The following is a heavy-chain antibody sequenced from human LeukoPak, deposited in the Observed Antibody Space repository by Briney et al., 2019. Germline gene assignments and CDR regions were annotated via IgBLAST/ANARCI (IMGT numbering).Heavy chain of an antibody. V-gene: IGHV4-39*01. CDR1: GVSSSGSSYY. Sequence: PSENLSRNCSGSGVSSSGSSYYWGWIRQPPGKGLELIGNIYYRGSTYYNPSLKSRVIISIDTAKNQVSLKVNSVTATDAAVYYCAKTVWSRLAAGLDSWGQGTLVTVSS. D-gene: IGHD2-21*02. CDR2: IYYRGST. J-gene: IGHJ4*02. CDR3: AKTVWSRLAAGLDS.